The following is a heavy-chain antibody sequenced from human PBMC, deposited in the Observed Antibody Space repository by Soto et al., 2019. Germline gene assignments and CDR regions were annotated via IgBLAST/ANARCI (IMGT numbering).Heavy chain of an antibody. V-gene: IGHV4-59*01. D-gene: IGHD1-1*01. CDR3: ARDRGKRAFDI. J-gene: IGHJ3*02. CDR1: AGSITSYF. CDR2: FYYSGST. Sequence: QVQLQESGPGLVKPSETLSLTCTVSAGSITSYFWTWIRQPPGKGLEWIGSFYYSGSTNYSPSLKSRVTISVDTSKNQFSLKLSSVTAADTAVYYGARDRGKRAFDIWGQGTMVTVSS.